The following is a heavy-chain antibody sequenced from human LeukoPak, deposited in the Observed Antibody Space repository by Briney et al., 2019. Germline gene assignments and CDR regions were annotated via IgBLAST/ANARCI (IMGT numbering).Heavy chain of an antibody. J-gene: IGHJ3*02. CDR3: ARWGDHGTRDAFDI. V-gene: IGHV3-11*04. Sequence: GGSLRLSCAASGFTFSDYYMSWIRQAPGKGLEWVSYISSSGSTIYYADSVRGRFTISRDNAKNSLYLQMNSLRAEDTAVYYCARWGDHGTRDAFDIWGQGTMVTVSS. CDR1: GFTFSDYY. CDR2: ISSSGSTI. D-gene: IGHD1-7*01.